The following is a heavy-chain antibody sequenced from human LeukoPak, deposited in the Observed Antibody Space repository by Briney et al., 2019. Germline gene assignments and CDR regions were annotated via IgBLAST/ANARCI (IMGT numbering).Heavy chain of an antibody. Sequence: GGSLRLSCAASGLTFSSYAMTWVRQAPGKGLEWVSSISGSGGNTYYADSVKGRFTISRDNSKNTLYLQMNSLRAEDTAVYYCAKFAPYGDYEGHFDYWGQGTLVTVSS. CDR3: AKFAPYGDYEGHFDY. V-gene: IGHV3-23*01. J-gene: IGHJ4*02. CDR2: ISGSGGNT. CDR1: GLTFSSYA. D-gene: IGHD4-17*01.